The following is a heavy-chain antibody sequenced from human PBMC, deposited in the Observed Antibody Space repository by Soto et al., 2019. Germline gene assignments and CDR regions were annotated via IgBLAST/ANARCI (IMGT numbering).Heavy chain of an antibody. J-gene: IGHJ4*02. CDR2: ISYDGSNK. V-gene: IGHV3-30-3*01. Sequence: GGSLRLSCAASGFTFSSYAMHWVRQAPGKGLEWVAVISYDGSNKYYADSVKGRFTISRDNSKNTLYLQMNSLRAEDTAVYYCAISGYSYVSAREYYFDYWGQGTLVTVSS. CDR3: AISGYSYVSAREYYFDY. D-gene: IGHD5-18*01. CDR1: GFTFSSYA.